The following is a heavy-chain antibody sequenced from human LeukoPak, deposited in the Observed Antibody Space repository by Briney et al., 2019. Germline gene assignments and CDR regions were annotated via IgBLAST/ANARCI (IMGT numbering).Heavy chain of an antibody. D-gene: IGHD2-15*01. CDR2: IYHSGTT. Sequence: PSETLSLTCTVSNYSISSSYYWGWIRQPPGKGLEWIGTIYHSGTTYYNPSLKSRVTISVDTSKNQFSLKLSSVTAADTAVYYCARRILMDVWGKGTTVTVSS. J-gene: IGHJ6*04. CDR3: ARRILMDV. CDR1: NYSISSSYY. V-gene: IGHV4-38-2*02.